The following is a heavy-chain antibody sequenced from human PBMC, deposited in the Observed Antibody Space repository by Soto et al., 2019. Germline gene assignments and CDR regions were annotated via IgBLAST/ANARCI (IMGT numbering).Heavy chain of an antibody. J-gene: IGHJ4*02. D-gene: IGHD2-21*01. Sequence: QVLLVESGGGLVKPGGSLRLSCAASGFTFSDYYMSWIRQAPGKGLEWISYISDNGRYTNYADSVEGRFTISRDNAKNSLYLQMNSLRAEDTAVYYCAREMIEPTNYFDYRGQGTLVTVSS. CDR3: AREMIEPTNYFDY. CDR1: GFTFSDYY. CDR2: ISDNGRYT. V-gene: IGHV3-11*05.